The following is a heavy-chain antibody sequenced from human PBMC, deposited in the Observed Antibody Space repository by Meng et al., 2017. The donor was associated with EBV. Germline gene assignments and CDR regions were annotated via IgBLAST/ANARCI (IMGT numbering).Heavy chain of an antibody. D-gene: IGHD2-21*02. Sequence: GELCQSVDEVDKPGGTVRSSCRASGYTCTSYVNGWVRRAPGQEVEWVGWISAYNGNTNYAQKLQGRVTMTTDTSTSTAYMELRSLRSDNTAVYYCACRGDRTDYWGQGTLVTVSS. CDR1: GYTCTSYV. J-gene: IGHJ4*02. CDR2: ISAYNGNT. CDR3: ACRGDRTDY. V-gene: IGHV1-18*01.